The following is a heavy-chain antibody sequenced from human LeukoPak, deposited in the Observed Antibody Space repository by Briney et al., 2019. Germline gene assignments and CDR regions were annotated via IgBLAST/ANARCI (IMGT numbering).Heavy chain of an antibody. V-gene: IGHV4-59*01. CDR2: IYYSGST. CDR3: ARNDGYGEIDY. CDR1: GGSTSSYY. D-gene: IGHD4-17*01. J-gene: IGHJ4*02. Sequence: SETLSLTCTVSGGSTSSYYWSWIRPPPGKGLEWIGYIYYSGSTNYNPSLKSRVTISVDTSKNQFSLKLSSVTAADTAVYYCARNDGYGEIDYWGQGTLVTVSS.